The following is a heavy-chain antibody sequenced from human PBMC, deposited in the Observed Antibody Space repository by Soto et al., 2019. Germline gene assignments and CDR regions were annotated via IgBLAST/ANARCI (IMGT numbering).Heavy chain of an antibody. D-gene: IGHD4-17*01. V-gene: IGHV3-66*01. CDR2: IYSGGST. J-gene: IGHJ1*01. Sequence: EVQLVESGGGLVQPGGSLRLSCAASGLTVSNNYISWVRQSPGKGLEWVSLIYSGGSTKYADSVKGRFTISRDNSKNTMYLQMNSLRAEDTAVYYCAALLPTVVTLFQHWGQGTLVTVSS. CDR1: GLTVSNNY. CDR3: AALLPTVVTLFQH.